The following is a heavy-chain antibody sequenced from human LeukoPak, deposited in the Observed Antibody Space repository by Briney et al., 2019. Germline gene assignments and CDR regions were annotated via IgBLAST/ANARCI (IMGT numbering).Heavy chain of an antibody. D-gene: IGHD3-3*01. V-gene: IGHV4-31*03. CDR3: ARDWSGPYYFDY. CDR1: GGSISSGGYY. CDR2: MSQSGST. Sequence: SETLSLTCTVSGGSISSGGYYWTWIRQPPGKGLEWVGYMSQSGSTYYNPSLKSRVTISVDTSKSQFSLKLTSVTAADTAVYYCARDWSGPYYFDYWGQGTLVTVSS. J-gene: IGHJ4*01.